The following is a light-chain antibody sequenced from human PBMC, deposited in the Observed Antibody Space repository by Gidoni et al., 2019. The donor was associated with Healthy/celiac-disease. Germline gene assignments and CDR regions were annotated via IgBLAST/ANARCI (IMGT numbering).Light chain of an antibody. V-gene: IGLV2-14*01. CDR2: DVS. CDR1: SSDVGGYNY. CDR3: SSYTTSSTLVV. J-gene: IGLJ3*02. Sequence: PGQSITISCTGTSSDVGGYNYVSWYQHRPGKAPKLMISDVSNRPSGVSNRFSGSKSGNTASLTISGLQAEDEADYYCSSYTTSSTLVVFGGGTKQTVL.